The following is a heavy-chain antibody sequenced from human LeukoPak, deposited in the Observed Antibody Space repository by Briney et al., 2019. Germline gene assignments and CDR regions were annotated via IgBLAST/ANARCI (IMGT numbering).Heavy chain of an antibody. D-gene: IGHD3-3*01. Sequence: GTSLRLSCVASGFTFSSFPLHWVRQAPGKGLEWMAFISYDGSNKNYAESAKGRFFISRDNSKDTLYLQLNRLRPEDTAVYYCARDWYYDFWSVHYIWGQGALVTVSS. CDR2: ISYDGSNK. CDR3: ARDWYYDFWSVHYI. CDR1: GFTFSSFP. J-gene: IGHJ4*02. V-gene: IGHV3-30-3*01.